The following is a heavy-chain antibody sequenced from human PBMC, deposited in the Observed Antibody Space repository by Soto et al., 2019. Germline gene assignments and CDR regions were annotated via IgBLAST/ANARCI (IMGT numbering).Heavy chain of an antibody. J-gene: IGHJ5*02. D-gene: IGHD1-1*01. V-gene: IGHV4-4*07. CDR1: GASISGFY. CDR3: VRDGTKTLRDWFDP. CDR2: IYATGTT. Sequence: AETLSLTCGVSGASISGFYWSWMRKSAGKGLEWIGRIYATGTTDYNPSLKSRVMMSVDTSKKQFSLKLRSVTAADTAVYYCVRDGTKTLRDWFDPWGQGISVTVS.